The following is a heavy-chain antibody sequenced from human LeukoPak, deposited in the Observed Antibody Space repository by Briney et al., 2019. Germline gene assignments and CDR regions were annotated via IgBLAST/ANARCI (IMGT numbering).Heavy chain of an antibody. CDR3: AKSGGPGDYFDY. V-gene: IGHV3-9*01. J-gene: IGHJ4*02. D-gene: IGHD1-14*01. CDR2: ISWNSGSI. CDR1: GFSFSIYG. Sequence: GGSLRLSCAASGFSFSIYGMHWVRQAPGKGLEWVSGISWNSGSIGYADSVKGRFTISRDNAKNSLYLQMNSLRAEDTALYYCAKSGGPGDYFDYWGQGTLVTVSS.